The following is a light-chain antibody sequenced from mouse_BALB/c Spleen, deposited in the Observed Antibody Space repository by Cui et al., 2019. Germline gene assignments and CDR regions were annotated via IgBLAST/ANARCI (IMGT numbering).Light chain of an antibody. CDR1: SRVSY. CDR3: HQWSSFPWT. V-gene: IGKV4-80*01. Sequence: QIVLIQSPAMMSESLGEENILTCSASSRVSYMRWYQQKSGTSPKLLIYSTSNLASGVPSSFSGSGSGNFYSLTISSVEAEDAADYYCHQWSSFPWTFGGGTKLEIK. CDR2: STS. J-gene: IGKJ1*01.